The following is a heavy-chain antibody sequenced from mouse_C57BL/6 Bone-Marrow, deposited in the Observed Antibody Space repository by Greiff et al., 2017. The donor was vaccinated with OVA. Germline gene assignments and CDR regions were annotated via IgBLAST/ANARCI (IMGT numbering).Heavy chain of an antibody. Sequence: VKLQESGAELMKPGASVKLSCKATGYTFTGYWIEWVKQRPGHGLEWIGEILPGSGSTNYNEKFKGKATFTADTSSNTAYMQLSSLTTEDSAIYYCARRGYYGSSSLNAMDYWGQGTSVTVSS. CDR1: GYTFTGYW. J-gene: IGHJ4*01. D-gene: IGHD1-1*01. CDR2: ILPGSGST. V-gene: IGHV1-9*01. CDR3: ARRGYYGSSSLNAMDY.